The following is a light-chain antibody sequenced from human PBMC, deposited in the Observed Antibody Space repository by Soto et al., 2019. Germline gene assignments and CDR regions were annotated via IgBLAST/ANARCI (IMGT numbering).Light chain of an antibody. CDR1: QSVSSN. V-gene: IGKV3-15*01. J-gene: IGKJ2*01. CDR3: QQYNSWPPVT. Sequence: EIVMTQSPATLSVSPGERATLSCSASQSVSSNLAWYQQKPGQAPRLLIYGASTRATGIPARFSGSGSGTEFTLTIRSLHSEDFAVYYCQQYNSWPPVTFGQGTKLEIK. CDR2: GAS.